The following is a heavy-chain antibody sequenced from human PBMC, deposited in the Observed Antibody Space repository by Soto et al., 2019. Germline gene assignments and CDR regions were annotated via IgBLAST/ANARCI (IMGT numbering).Heavy chain of an antibody. CDR2: IYYSGST. CDR3: ARGGGVIVANYYFDY. D-gene: IGHD3-16*02. J-gene: IGHJ4*02. CDR1: GGSISSGGYY. V-gene: IGHV4-31*03. Sequence: QVQLQESGPGLVKPSQTLSLTCTVSGGSISSGGYYWSWIRQHPGKGLEWIGYIYYSGSTYYNPSLKSRVTMSVDTSKNQFSLKLSSVTAADTAVYYCARGGGVIVANYYFDYWGQGTLVTVSS.